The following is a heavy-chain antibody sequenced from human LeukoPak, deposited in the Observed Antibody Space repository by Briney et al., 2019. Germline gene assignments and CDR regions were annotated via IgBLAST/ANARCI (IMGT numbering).Heavy chain of an antibody. CDR1: GFTFSSYW. CDR2: IKQDGSEK. V-gene: IGHV3-7*03. J-gene: IGHJ4*02. D-gene: IGHD3-10*01. CDR3: ARESVLWFGAADY. Sequence: GGSLRLSCAAPGFTFSSYWMSWVRQAPGKGLEWVANIKQDGSEKYYVDSVKGRFTISRDNAKNSLYLQMNSLRAEDTAVYYCARESVLWFGAADYWGQGTLVTVSS.